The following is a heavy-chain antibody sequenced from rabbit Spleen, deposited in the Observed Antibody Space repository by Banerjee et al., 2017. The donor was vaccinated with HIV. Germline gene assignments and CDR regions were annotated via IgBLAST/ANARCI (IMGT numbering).Heavy chain of an antibody. CDR2: LYISGGTT. CDR1: GFDLSSYYY. CDR3: ARGSATMTMVITGFYFNL. V-gene: IGHV1S40*01. D-gene: IGHD2-1*01. Sequence: QSLEESGGDLVKPGASLTLTCAASGFDLSSYYYMCWVRQAPGKGLEWIACLYISGGTTFYPNWAKGRFTISETSSTTVTLQMTSLTAADTATYFCARGSATMTMVITGFYFNLWGPGTLVTVS. J-gene: IGHJ4*01.